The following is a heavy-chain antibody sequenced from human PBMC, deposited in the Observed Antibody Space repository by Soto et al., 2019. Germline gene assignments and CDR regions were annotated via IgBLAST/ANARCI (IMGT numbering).Heavy chain of an antibody. Sequence: ASVKVSFKASGYTFTSYGISWVRQAPGQGLEWMGWISAYNGNTNYAQKLQGRVTMTTDTSTSTAYMELRSLRSDDTAVYYCARERGYGDYRWTIDQWGQGTLVTVSS. J-gene: IGHJ4*02. CDR3: ARERGYGDYRWTIDQ. D-gene: IGHD4-17*01. CDR2: ISAYNGNT. V-gene: IGHV1-18*01. CDR1: GYTFTSYG.